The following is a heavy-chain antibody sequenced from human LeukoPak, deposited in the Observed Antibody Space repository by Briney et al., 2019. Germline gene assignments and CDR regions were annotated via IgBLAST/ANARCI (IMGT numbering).Heavy chain of an antibody. CDR1: GYTFTSYD. CDR3: SRGGYGDYVLDYYYYMDV. J-gene: IGHJ6*03. D-gene: IGHD4-17*01. CDR2: MNPNSGNT. V-gene: IGHV1-8*01. Sequence: GASVKVSCKASGYTFTSYDINWVRQATGQGLEWMGWMNPNSGNTGYEQKFQGRVTMTSNTSISTVYMELSSLRSEDTAVYYCSRGGYGDYVLDYYYYMDVWGKGTTVTISS.